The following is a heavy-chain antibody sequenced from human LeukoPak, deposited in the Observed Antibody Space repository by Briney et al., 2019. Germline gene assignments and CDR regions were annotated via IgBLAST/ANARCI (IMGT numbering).Heavy chain of an antibody. J-gene: IGHJ4*02. Sequence: GGSLRLSCVASGFTFSSYAMSWVRQAPGKGLEWVSAISGSGGSTYYADSVRGRFTISRDNSKNTLYLQMNSLRAEDTAVYYCAKDPTMIVVVIPDYWGQGTLVNVSS. V-gene: IGHV3-23*01. CDR1: GFTFSSYA. CDR2: ISGSGGST. CDR3: AKDPTMIVVVIPDY. D-gene: IGHD3-22*01.